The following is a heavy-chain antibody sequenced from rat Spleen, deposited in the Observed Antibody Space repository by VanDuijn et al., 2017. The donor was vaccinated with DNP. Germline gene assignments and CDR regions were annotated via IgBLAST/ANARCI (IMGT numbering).Heavy chain of an antibody. V-gene: IGHV5-22*01. CDR3: TRHVLPLRVWDY. CDR1: GFTFSDYN. D-gene: IGHD1-4*01. Sequence: EVQLVESGGGLVQPGRSLKLSCAASGFTFSDYNMAWVRQAPTKGLEWVAYSTYAGRSTYNGDSVKGRFTISRNNAKSTLYLQMNSLRSEDMATYYCTRHVLPLRVWDYWGQGVMVTVSS. CDR2: STYAGRST. J-gene: IGHJ2*01.